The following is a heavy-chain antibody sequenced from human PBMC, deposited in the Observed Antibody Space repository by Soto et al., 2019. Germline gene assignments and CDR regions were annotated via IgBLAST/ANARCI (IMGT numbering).Heavy chain of an antibody. CDR1: GYSFTSYW. CDR3: ARRVAVAGTGYYYGMDV. CDR2: IDPSDSYT. J-gene: IGHJ6*02. V-gene: IGHV5-10-1*01. D-gene: IGHD6-19*01. Sequence: GESLKISCQGSGYSFTSYWISWVRQMPGKGLEWMGRIDPSDSYTNYSPSFQGHVTISADKSISTAYLQWSSLKASDTAMYYCARRVAVAGTGYYYGMDVWGQGTTVTVSS.